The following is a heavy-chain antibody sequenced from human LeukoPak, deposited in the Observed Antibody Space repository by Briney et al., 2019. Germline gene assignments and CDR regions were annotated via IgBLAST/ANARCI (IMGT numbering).Heavy chain of an antibody. CDR1: GGTFSSYA. D-gene: IGHD6-13*01. CDR2: IIPILGIA. J-gene: IGHJ5*02. CDR3: ARQDSSWYRGWFDP. V-gene: IGHV1-69*04. Sequence: SVKVSCKASGGTFSSYAISWVRXAPGQXLEWMGRIIPILGIANYAQKFQGRVTITADKSTSTAYMELSSLRSEDTAVYYCARQDSSWYRGWFDPWGQGTLVTVSS.